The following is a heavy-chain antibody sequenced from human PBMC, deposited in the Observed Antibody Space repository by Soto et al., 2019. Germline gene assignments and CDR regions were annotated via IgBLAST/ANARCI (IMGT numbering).Heavy chain of an antibody. V-gene: IGHV1-3*01. CDR3: ARVGAAAGPYYFDY. D-gene: IGHD6-13*01. CDR2: INAGNGNT. Sequence: QVQLVQSGAEVKKPGASVKVSCMASGYTFTNYAIHWVCQAPGQRLEWMGWINAGNGNTKYSQKFQGRVTITRDTSASTAYMELSSLRSEDTAVYYCARVGAAAGPYYFDYWGQGTLVTVSS. J-gene: IGHJ4*02. CDR1: GYTFTNYA.